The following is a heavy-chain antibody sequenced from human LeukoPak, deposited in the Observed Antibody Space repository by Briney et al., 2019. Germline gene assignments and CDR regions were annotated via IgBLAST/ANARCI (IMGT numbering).Heavy chain of an antibody. Sequence: SQTLSLTCAISGDSVSSNNAAWNWIRQSQSRGLDWLGRTYYRSKWYNDYAVSVKSRININPDTSKHQFTLQLNSVTPEDTAVYYCARATYSYAYYWGQGTLVTVSS. J-gene: IGHJ4*02. CDR2: TYYRSKWYN. D-gene: IGHD5-18*01. V-gene: IGHV6-1*01. CDR1: GDSVSSNNAA. CDR3: ARATYSYAYY.